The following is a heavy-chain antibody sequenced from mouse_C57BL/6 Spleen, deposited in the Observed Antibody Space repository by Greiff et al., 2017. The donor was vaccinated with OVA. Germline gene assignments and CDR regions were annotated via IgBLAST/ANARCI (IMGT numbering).Heavy chain of an antibody. CDR3: ARGGDYSNYDFDV. V-gene: IGHV5-6*02. CDR1: GFTFSSYG. Sequence: DVKLVESGGDLVKPGGSLKLSCAASGFTFSSYGMSWVRQTPDKRLEWVATISSGGSYTYYPDSVKGRFTISRDNAKNTLYLQMSSLKSEDTAMYYCARGGDYSNYDFDVWGTGTTVTVSS. CDR2: ISSGGSYT. D-gene: IGHD2-5*01. J-gene: IGHJ1*03.